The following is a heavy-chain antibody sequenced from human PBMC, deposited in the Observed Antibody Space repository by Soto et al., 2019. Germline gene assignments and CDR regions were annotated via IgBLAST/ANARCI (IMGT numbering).Heavy chain of an antibody. CDR3: ARRVVVTSVRDIAYYYYGLDV. CDR2: IIPMFDST. J-gene: IGHJ6*02. Sequence: SVKVSCKASGGTFSSYAICWVRQAPGQGLEWMGGIIPMFDSTNYAQKFQGRVTITADESTSTAFMELSSLRSEDTAVYYCARRVVVTSVRDIAYYYYGLDVWGQGTTVTVSS. CDR1: GGTFSSYA. D-gene: IGHD2-21*02. V-gene: IGHV1-69*13.